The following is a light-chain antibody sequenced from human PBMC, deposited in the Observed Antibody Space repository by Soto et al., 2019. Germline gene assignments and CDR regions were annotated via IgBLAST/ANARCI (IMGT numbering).Light chain of an antibody. J-gene: IGLJ1*01. CDR2: DVS. CDR3: SSYTTSNTRQIV. Sequence: QSALTQPASVSGSPGQSITISCTGTSSDVGGYNYVSWYQHHPGKAPKLMIYDVSNRPSGVSNRFSGSGSGNTASLTISGLQPEDEADYYCSSYTTSNTRQIVLGTGTKVTVL. CDR1: SSDVGGYNY. V-gene: IGLV2-14*03.